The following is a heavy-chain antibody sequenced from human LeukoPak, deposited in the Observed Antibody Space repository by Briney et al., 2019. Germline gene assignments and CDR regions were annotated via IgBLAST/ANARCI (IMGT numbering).Heavy chain of an antibody. CDR3: ARHFGVISKGVYYYYYGLDV. V-gene: IGHV3-66*04. Sequence: GGSLRLPCAASGFTVSTIYMSWVRQAPGKGLEWVSVVYSGGSTYYAESVKGSFTISRDNYKNTLYLQMSSLRVEDTAVYYWARHFGVISKGVYYYYYGLDVWGQGTTVTVSS. CDR1: GFTVSTIY. J-gene: IGHJ6*02. CDR2: VYSGGST. D-gene: IGHD3-3*01.